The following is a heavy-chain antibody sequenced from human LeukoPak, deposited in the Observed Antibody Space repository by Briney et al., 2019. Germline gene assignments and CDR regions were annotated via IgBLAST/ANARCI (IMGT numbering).Heavy chain of an antibody. D-gene: IGHD3-16*02. CDR2: IRSKAYGGTT. Sequence: PGGSLRLSCTASGFTFGDYAMSWFRQAPGKGLEWVGFIRSKAYGGTTEYAASVKGRFTISRDDSKSIAYLQMNSLKTEDTAVYYCTRDPESLTFGGVIVLYYFDYWGQGTLVTVSS. J-gene: IGHJ4*02. CDR3: TRDPESLTFGGVIVLYYFDY. V-gene: IGHV3-49*03. CDR1: GFTFGDYA.